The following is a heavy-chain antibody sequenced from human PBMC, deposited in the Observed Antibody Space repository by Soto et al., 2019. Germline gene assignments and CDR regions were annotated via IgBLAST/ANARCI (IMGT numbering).Heavy chain of an antibody. CDR2: INHSGNT. Sequence: ETLSLTCAVYGRSCSGYYWSWIRQPPGKGLEWIGEINHSGNTNYNPSLKSRVTISVDTSQNQFSLNLSSVTAEDTAVYYCARAYGGNSGVFDYWGQGTRVTVSS. CDR1: GRSCSGYY. D-gene: IGHD2-21*02. V-gene: IGHV4-34*01. CDR3: ARAYGGNSGVFDY. J-gene: IGHJ4*02.